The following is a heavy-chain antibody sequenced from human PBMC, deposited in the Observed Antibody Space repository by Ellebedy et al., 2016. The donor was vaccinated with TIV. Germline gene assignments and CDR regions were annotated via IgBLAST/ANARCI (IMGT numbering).Heavy chain of an antibody. CDR1: GYSFIGYG. CDR3: ARDHGTKSVDY. V-gene: IGHV1-18*01. CDR2: IGTWNGNT. J-gene: IGHJ4*02. Sequence: AASVKVSCKASGYSFIGYGISWLRQAPGQGLEWMGWIGTWNGNTDYRQKFRDRITMTTDTSTTTVYMELRSLTFDDTAMYFGARDHGTKSVDYWGQGTLVTVSS.